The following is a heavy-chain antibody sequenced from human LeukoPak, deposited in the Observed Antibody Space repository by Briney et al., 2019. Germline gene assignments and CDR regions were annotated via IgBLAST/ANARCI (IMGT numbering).Heavy chain of an antibody. Sequence: GRSLRLSCAASGFTFDDYAMHWVRQAPGKGLEWVSGISWNSGSIGYADSVKGRFTISRDNAKNSLYLQMNSLRAEDTALYYCAKGYCTNGVCYDDRFDPWGQGTLVTVSS. CDR1: GFTFDDYA. CDR2: ISWNSGSI. J-gene: IGHJ5*02. V-gene: IGHV3-9*01. CDR3: AKGYCTNGVCYDDRFDP. D-gene: IGHD2-8*01.